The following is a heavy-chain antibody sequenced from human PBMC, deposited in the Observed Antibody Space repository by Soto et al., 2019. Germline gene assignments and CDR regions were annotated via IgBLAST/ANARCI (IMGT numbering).Heavy chain of an antibody. CDR2: INPNSGGT. J-gene: IGHJ4*02. Sequence: GASVKGSCKASGYTFTHYYIHWGRQAPGQGLEWMGWINPNSGGTKFAQQFQGRVTMTRDTSISTAYMELSRLRFDDTAVYYCALYYYDSSGYYSPFDYWGQGTLVTVSS. CDR1: GYTFTHYY. V-gene: IGHV1-2*02. CDR3: ALYYYDSSGYYSPFDY. D-gene: IGHD3-22*01.